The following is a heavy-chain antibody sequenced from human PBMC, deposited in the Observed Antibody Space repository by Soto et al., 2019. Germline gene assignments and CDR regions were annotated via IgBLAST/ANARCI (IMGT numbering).Heavy chain of an antibody. D-gene: IGHD3-10*01. Sequence: GGSLRLSCAVSGFTFSSYGMHRVRQAPGKGLEWVAVISYDGSNKYYADSVKGRFTISRDKSKNTLYLQMNSLRAEDTAVYYCARLLWFGGPPGRWDIWGQGTMVTVSS. CDR2: ISYDGSNK. J-gene: IGHJ3*02. V-gene: IGHV3-30*03. CDR3: ARLLWFGGPPGRWDI. CDR1: GFTFSSYG.